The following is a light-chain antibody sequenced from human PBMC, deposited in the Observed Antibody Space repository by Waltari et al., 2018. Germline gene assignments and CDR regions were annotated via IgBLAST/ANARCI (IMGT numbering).Light chain of an antibody. Sequence: SYELTQPPSVTVSPGQTARIACSGAALTDQSVHWYQQRPGRAPVVVIYKDTKRPSGIPERFSGSSSGKTVTLTISGVQAEDESDYYCQSADSTGSDVVFGGGTKLTVL. V-gene: IGLV3-25*03. CDR1: ALTDQS. CDR2: KDT. CDR3: QSADSTGSDVV. J-gene: IGLJ2*01.